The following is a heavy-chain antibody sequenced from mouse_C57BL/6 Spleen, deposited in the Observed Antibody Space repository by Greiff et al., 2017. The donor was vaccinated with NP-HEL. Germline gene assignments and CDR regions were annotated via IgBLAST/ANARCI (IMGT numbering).Heavy chain of an antibody. CDR3: ARGWGNYYFDY. D-gene: IGHD2-1*01. Sequence: VQLQESGAELVKPGASVKISCKASGYAFSSYWMNWVKQRPGKGLEWIGQIYPGDGDTNYNGKFKGKATLTADKSSSTAYMQLSSLTSEDSAVYFCARGWGNYYFDYWGEGTTRTVSS. J-gene: IGHJ2*01. CDR2: IYPGDGDT. V-gene: IGHV1-80*01. CDR1: GYAFSSYW.